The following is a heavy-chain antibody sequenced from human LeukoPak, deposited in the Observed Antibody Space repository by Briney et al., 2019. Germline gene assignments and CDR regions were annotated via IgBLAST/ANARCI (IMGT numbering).Heavy chain of an antibody. CDR1: GDSVSSNSAA. CDR2: TYYRSKWFN. V-gene: IGHV6-1*01. D-gene: IGHD6-19*01. CDR3: ARVADSSGWYLDF. Sequence: PSQTLSLTCVVYGDSVSSNSAAWNWIRQSPSRGLEWLGRTYYRSKWFNDYGVSMKGRITINPDTSKNPFSLQVNSVTPEDAAVYYCARVADSSGWYLDFWGQGTLVTVSS. J-gene: IGHJ4*02.